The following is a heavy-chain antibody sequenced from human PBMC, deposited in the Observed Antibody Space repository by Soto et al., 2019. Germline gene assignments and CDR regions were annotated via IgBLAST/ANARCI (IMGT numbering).Heavy chain of an antibody. V-gene: IGHV3-23*01. CDR3: AKDSSSFAGYNSSPYFDY. CDR1: GLTFRSYA. Sequence: PGGSLRLSCAASGLTFRSYAISWVRQAPGKGLEWVSAISVSGGSTYYADSVKGRFTISRDNSKNTLYLQMNSLRAGDTAVYYCAKDSSSFAGYNSSPYFDYWGQGTLVTVSS. CDR2: ISVSGGST. J-gene: IGHJ4*02. D-gene: IGHD6-13*01.